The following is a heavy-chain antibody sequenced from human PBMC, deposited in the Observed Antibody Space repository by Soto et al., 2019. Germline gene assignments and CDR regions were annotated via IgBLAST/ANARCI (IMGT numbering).Heavy chain of an antibody. CDR3: AVDSYGEPTYSYDGSGYSSPSWFDP. Sequence: SVKVSCKASGGTFSSYAISWVRQAPGQGLEWMGGIIPIFGTANYAQKFQGRVTITADKSTSPAYMELSSLRSEDTAVYYCAVDSYGEPTYSYDGSGYSSPSWFDPWGPGTLVNVSS. CDR1: GGTFSSYA. J-gene: IGHJ5*02. D-gene: IGHD3-22*01. V-gene: IGHV1-69*06. CDR2: IIPIFGTA.